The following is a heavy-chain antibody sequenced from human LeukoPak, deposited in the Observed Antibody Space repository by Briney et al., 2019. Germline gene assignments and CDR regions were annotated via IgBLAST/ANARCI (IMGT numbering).Heavy chain of an antibody. J-gene: IGHJ6*02. CDR3: GRGRYYYYGMDV. Sequence: GRSLRLSCAASGFTFSSYGMHWVRQAPGKGLEWVAVIWYDGSNKYYADSVKGRFTIPRDNSKNTLYLQMNSLRAEDTAVYYCGRGRYYYYGMDVWGQGTTVTVSS. V-gene: IGHV3-33*01. CDR1: GFTFSSYG. CDR2: IWYDGSNK.